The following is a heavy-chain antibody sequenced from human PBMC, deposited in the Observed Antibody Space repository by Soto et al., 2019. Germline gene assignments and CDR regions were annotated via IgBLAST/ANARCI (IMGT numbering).Heavy chain of an antibody. CDR1: GGSISSGDYY. Sequence: SETLSLTCTVSGGSISSGDYYWSWIRQPPXKGLEWIGYIYYSGSTYYNPSLKSRVTISVDTSKNQFSLKLSSVTAADTAVYYCAREPYCTNGVCTWGWFDPWGQGTLVTVFS. CDR2: IYYSGST. D-gene: IGHD2-8*01. CDR3: AREPYCTNGVCTWGWFDP. J-gene: IGHJ5*02. V-gene: IGHV4-30-4*01.